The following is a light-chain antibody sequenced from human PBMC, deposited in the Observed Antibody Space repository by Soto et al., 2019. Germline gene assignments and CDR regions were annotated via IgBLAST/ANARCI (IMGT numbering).Light chain of an antibody. CDR2: GAS. CDR1: QSVSSSY. CDR3: QQYDSYSWT. V-gene: IGKV3-20*01. Sequence: IVLTPSPGTLSLPPRPRASLSCSASQSVSSSYLAWYQQKPGQAPRLLIYGASSRATGIPDRFSGSGSGTEFTLTIIRLQPDDFASYYCQQYDSYSWTFGQGTKVAIK. J-gene: IGKJ1*01.